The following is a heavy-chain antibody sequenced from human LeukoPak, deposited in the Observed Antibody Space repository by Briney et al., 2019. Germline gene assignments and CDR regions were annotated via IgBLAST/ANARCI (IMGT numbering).Heavy chain of an antibody. CDR1: GFTFSNAW. V-gene: IGHV3-15*01. CDR2: IKSKTDGGTT. Sequence: GWSLRLSCAASGFTFSNAWMSWVRQAPGKGLEWVGRIKSKTDGGTTDYAAPVKGRFTISRDDSKNTLYLQMNSLKTEDTAVYYCLYQLLPPYYYYYMDVWGKGTTVTVSS. J-gene: IGHJ6*03. CDR3: LYQLLPPYYYYYMDV. D-gene: IGHD2-2*01.